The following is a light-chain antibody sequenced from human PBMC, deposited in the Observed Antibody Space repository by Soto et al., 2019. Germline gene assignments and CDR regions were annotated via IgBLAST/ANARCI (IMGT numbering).Light chain of an antibody. CDR1: QSVSSSY. CDR3: QQYGSSIT. Sequence: EIVMTQSPATLSVSPGARAPLSCRASQSVSSSYLAWYQQKPGQAPRLLIYGASSRATGIPDRFSGSGSGTDFTLTISRLEPEDFAVYYCQQYGSSITFGQGTRLEIK. CDR2: GAS. J-gene: IGKJ5*01. V-gene: IGKV3-20*01.